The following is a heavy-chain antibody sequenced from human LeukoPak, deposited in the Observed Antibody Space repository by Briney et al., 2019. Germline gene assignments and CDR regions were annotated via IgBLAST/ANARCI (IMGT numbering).Heavy chain of an antibody. V-gene: IGHV4-61*02. CDR2: IYTSGST. Sequence: SETLSLTCTVSGGSISSGSYYGSWIRQPAGKGLEWIGRIYTSGSTNYNPSLKSRVTISVDTSKNQFSLKLSSVTAADTAVYYCARGGFYGDYVDYWGQGTLVTVSS. CDR1: GGSISSGSYY. D-gene: IGHD4-17*01. J-gene: IGHJ4*02. CDR3: ARGGFYGDYVDY.